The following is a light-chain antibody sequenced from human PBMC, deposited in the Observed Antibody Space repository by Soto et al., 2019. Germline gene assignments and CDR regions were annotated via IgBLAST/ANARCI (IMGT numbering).Light chain of an antibody. CDR3: SCLSTTSTPIV. CDR2: EVN. CDR1: SSDIGLYNY. J-gene: IGLJ1*01. Sequence: QSVLSQPASMSGSPGQSITIPCTGASSDIGLYNYVSWYQHHPGKVPKLLISEVNIRPSGLSDRFSASKAGNTASLTISGLQPEDEAYYYCSCLSTTSTPIVFGTGTKLTVL. V-gene: IGLV2-14*01.